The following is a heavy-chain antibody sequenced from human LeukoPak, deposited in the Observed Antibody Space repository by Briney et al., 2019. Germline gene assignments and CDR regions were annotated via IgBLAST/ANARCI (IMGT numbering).Heavy chain of an antibody. D-gene: IGHD3-22*01. V-gene: IGHV3-20*04. CDR3: ARDPYYYDSSGYYSYYFDY. CDR2: INWNGGST. Sequence: GGSLRLSCAAPGFPFEDYGMRWVRQAPGKGVEWVSGINWNGGSTGYADSVKGRFTISGDNAKNSLYLQMNSLRAEDTALYYCARDPYYYDSSGYYSYYFDYWGQGTLVTVSS. J-gene: IGHJ4*02. CDR1: GFPFEDYG.